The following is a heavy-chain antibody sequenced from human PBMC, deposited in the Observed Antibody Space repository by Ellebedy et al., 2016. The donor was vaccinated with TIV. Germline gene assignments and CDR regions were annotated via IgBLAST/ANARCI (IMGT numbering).Heavy chain of an antibody. D-gene: IGHD2-15*01. CDR3: ARDMMELGYCSGGSCHSLDY. Sequence: GGSLRLXCAASGFTFSRYVMHWVRQAPGKGLEWVVVIWYDGSNKYYADSVKGRFTISRDNSKNTLYLQMNSLRAEDTAVYYCARDMMELGYCSGGSCHSLDYWGQGTLVTVSS. J-gene: IGHJ4*02. CDR1: GFTFSRYV. V-gene: IGHV3-33*01. CDR2: IWYDGSNK.